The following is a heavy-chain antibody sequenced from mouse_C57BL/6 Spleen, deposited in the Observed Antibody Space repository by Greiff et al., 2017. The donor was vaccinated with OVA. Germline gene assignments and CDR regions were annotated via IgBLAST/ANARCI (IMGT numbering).Heavy chain of an antibody. Sequence: VQLQQPGTELVKPGASVKLSCKASGYTFTSYWMHWVKQRPGQGLEWIGNITPSNGGTNYTAKFKRKATLTVDNSSSTAYIQLSSLTSDDSAVYEGARGWLRTGGAWFAYWGQGTLVTVSA. CDR2: ITPSNGGT. V-gene: IGHV1-53*01. CDR3: ARGWLRTGGAWFAY. D-gene: IGHD2-2*01. CDR1: GYTFTSYW. J-gene: IGHJ3*01.